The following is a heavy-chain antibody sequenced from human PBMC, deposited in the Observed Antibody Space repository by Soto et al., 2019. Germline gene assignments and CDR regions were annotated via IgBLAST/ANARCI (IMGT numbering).Heavy chain of an antibody. Sequence: VQLVESGGDLVQPGGSLRLSCAASGFTFSSYEMNWVRQAPGKGLEWVSYISSTGTSMDYADSAKGRFTIARDNAKNSLFLQLNSLRDEDTAVYYCARDTHVIDYWGQGTLVSVSA. CDR2: ISSTGTSM. CDR3: ARDTHVIDY. CDR1: GFTFSSYE. V-gene: IGHV3-48*03. J-gene: IGHJ4*02. D-gene: IGHD2-15*01.